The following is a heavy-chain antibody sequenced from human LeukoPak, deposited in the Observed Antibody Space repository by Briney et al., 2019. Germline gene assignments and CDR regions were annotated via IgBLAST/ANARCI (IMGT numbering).Heavy chain of an antibody. CDR1: GFTFSDAW. CDR2: IKSKTDGGTT. Sequence: GGSLRLSCAASGFTFSDAWMSWVRQAPGKGLEWVGRIKSKTDGGTTDYAAPVKGRFTISRDDSKNTPYLQMNSLKTEDTAVYYCNTLPAAGGIWDQGTLVTVSS. D-gene: IGHD6-13*01. CDR3: NTLPAAGGI. V-gene: IGHV3-15*01. J-gene: IGHJ4*02.